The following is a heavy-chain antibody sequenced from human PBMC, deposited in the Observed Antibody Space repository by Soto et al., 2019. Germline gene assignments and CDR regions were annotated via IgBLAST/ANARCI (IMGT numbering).Heavy chain of an antibody. V-gene: IGHV1-2*02. D-gene: IGHD2-2*01. CDR3: ARDMRVVVLPIGLDPAHYGMDV. J-gene: IGHJ6*02. CDR2: ISPNSGDT. Sequence: GASVKVSCKASGYTFIAYYMHWVRQAPGQGLEWMGWISPNSGDTNFAQKFQGRVTMTRDTSISTAYMELSRLKSDDTAIYYCARDMRVVVLPIGLDPAHYGMDVWGQGTTVTVSS. CDR1: GYTFIAYY.